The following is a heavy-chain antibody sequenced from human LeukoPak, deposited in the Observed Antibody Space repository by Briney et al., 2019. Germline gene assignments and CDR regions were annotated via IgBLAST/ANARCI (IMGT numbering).Heavy chain of an antibody. J-gene: IGHJ4*02. V-gene: IGHV1-2*02. D-gene: IGHD6-19*01. Sequence: ASVKVSCKASGYTFTAYYMHWVRQAPGQGLEWMGWINPNSGGTNYAQKFQGRVTMTRDTSISTAYMELSRLRSDDTAVYYCARDFAVAATPPSYYFDYWGQGTLVTVSS. CDR3: ARDFAVAATPPSYYFDY. CDR2: INPNSGGT. CDR1: GYTFTAYY.